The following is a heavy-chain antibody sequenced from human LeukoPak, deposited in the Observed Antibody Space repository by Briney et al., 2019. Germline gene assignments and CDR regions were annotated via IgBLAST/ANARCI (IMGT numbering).Heavy chain of an antibody. Sequence: GGSLRLSCAASGFTFSTYTMNWVRQAPGKGLEWVSSISSRSSYIYYADSVKGRFTISRDNAKNSLYLQMNSLRAEDTAVYYCALPHYYDSEGPSDMDVWGKGTTVTISS. J-gene: IGHJ6*03. CDR2: ISSRSSYI. D-gene: IGHD3-10*01. CDR3: ALPHYYDSEGPSDMDV. CDR1: GFTFSTYT. V-gene: IGHV3-21*01.